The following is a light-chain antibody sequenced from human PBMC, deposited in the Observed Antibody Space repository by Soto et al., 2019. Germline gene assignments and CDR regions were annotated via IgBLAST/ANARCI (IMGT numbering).Light chain of an antibody. J-gene: IGLJ2*01. Sequence: QSVLTQPPSVSGAPGQRVTISCTGRSSNIGAGYDVHWYQQLPGTAPKLLIYGNSNRPSGVPDRFSGSKSGTSASLAITGLQAEAEADYCCQSYDSSLSGSVFGGGTKLTVL. V-gene: IGLV1-40*01. CDR1: SSNIGAGYD. CDR2: GNS. CDR3: QSYDSSLSGSV.